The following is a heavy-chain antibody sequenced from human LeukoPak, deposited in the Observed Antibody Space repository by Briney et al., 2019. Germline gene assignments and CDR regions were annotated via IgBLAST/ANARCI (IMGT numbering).Heavy chain of an antibody. CDR2: IWYDGSNK. CDR3: ARARRQSDY. Sequence: GGSLRLSCAASGFTFSSYGMHWVRQAPGKGLEWVAVIWYDGSNKYYADSVKGRFTISRDNAKNSLYLQMNSLRAEDTAVYYCARARRQSDYWGQGTLVTVSS. J-gene: IGHJ4*02. D-gene: IGHD6-19*01. CDR1: GFTFSSYG. V-gene: IGHV3-33*01.